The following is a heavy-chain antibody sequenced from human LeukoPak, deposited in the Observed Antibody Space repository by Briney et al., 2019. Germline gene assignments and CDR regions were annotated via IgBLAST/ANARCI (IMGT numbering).Heavy chain of an antibody. Sequence: TGGSLRLSCAASGFTFSNYRMNGVRQAPGKGLEWVANIKQDGSEKYYVDSVKGRFTISRDNAKNSLFLQMNSLRAEDSAVYYCARDTRTFDFWGQGTLVTVSS. CDR1: GFTFSNYR. CDR3: ARDTRTFDF. CDR2: IKQDGSEK. V-gene: IGHV3-7*01. J-gene: IGHJ4*02. D-gene: IGHD1-26*01.